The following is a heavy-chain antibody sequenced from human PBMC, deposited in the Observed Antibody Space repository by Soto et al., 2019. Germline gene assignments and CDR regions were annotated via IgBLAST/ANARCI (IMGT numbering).Heavy chain of an antibody. V-gene: IGHV4-59*01. CDR3: AKFGSYSGSAGRIDL. CDR2: IYYSGAT. CDR1: GGSISSCY. Sequence: TLSLTCTVSGGSISSCYWSWIRQPPGKGLAWIGYIYYSGATKYNPSLESRLTILVDTSRNQFSLKLTSVTPADTALYYCAKFGSYSGSAGRIDLRGQGIRVTV. J-gene: IGHJ5*02. D-gene: IGHD3-10*01.